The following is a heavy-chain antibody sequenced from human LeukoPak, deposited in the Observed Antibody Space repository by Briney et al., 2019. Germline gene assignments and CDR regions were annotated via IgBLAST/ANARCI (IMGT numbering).Heavy chain of an antibody. CDR3: AKHEDYFNYRRYFDL. J-gene: IGHJ2*01. D-gene: IGHD2/OR15-2a*01. V-gene: IGHV4-39*01. CDR2: IYSSGST. Sequence: SETLSLTCTVSGVSISSGSDYWGWIRQAPGRGLEWIGSIYSSGSTYYNPSLKSRVTTSVDTSRNQFSVRLSSVTAADTAKYYCAKHEDYFNYRRYFDLWGRGTLVTVSS. CDR1: GVSISSGSDY.